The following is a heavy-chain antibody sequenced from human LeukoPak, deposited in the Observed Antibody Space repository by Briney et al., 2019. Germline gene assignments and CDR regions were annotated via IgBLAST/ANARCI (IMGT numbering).Heavy chain of an antibody. Sequence: GGSLRLSCAASGFTFSSYSMNWVRQAPGKGLEWVSYISSSSKTIYYADSVKGRFTISRDNAKNSLYLQTNSLRDEDSAVYYCARDQGIFDYWGQGTLVTVSS. J-gene: IGHJ4*02. V-gene: IGHV3-48*02. CDR2: ISSSSKTI. CDR1: GFTFSSYS. CDR3: ARDQGIFDY.